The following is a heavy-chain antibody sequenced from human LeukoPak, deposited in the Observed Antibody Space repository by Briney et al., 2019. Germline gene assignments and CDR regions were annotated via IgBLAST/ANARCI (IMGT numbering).Heavy chain of an antibody. CDR1: GYTFTGYY. V-gene: IGHV1-2*02. CDR3: AREGGYDFWSGYVSGMDV. CDR2: INPNSGGT. J-gene: IGHJ6*02. Sequence: ASVKVSCKASGYTFTGYYMHWVRQAPGQGLEWMGWINPNSGGTNYAQKFQGRVTMTRDTSISTAYMELSRLRSDDTAVYYCAREGGYDFWSGYVSGMDVWGQGTTVTASS. D-gene: IGHD3-3*01.